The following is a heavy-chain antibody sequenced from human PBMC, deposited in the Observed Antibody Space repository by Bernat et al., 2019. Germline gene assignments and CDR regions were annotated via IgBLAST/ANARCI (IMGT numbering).Heavy chain of an antibody. CDR2: INPSGGST. D-gene: IGHD1-26*01. V-gene: IGHV1-46*01. CDR1: GYTFTSYY. CDR3: ARVGRREGFDP. Sequence: QVQLVQSGAEVKKPGASVKGSCKASGYTFTSYYMHWVRQAPGQGLEWMGIINPSGGSTSYAQKFQGRVTMTRDTSTSTVYMELSSLRSEDTAVYYCARVGRREGFDPWGQGTLVTVSS. J-gene: IGHJ5*02.